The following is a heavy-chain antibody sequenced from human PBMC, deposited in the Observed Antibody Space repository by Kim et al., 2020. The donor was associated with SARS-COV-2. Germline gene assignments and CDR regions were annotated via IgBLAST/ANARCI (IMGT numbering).Heavy chain of an antibody. V-gene: IGHV4-39*01. D-gene: IGHD6-13*01. CDR1: GGSISSSIYY. Sequence: SETLSLTCTVSGGSISSSIYYWGWIRQPPGKGLEWIGCIYYSGSTYYNPSLKSRVTISVDTSKNQFSLKLSSVTAADTAVYYCARRPSSFRATEYYFDYWGQGTLVTVSS. J-gene: IGHJ4*02. CDR2: IYYSGST. CDR3: ARRPSSFRATEYYFDY.